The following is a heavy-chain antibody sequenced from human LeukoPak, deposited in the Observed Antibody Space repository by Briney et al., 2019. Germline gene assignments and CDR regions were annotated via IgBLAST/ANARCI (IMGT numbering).Heavy chain of an antibody. J-gene: IGHJ4*02. D-gene: IGHD3-10*01. CDR2: IYSGGST. CDR3: ARGMVRGVIDFLDY. Sequence: QPGGSLRLSCAASGFTVSSNYMSWVRQAPGKGLEWVSVIYSGGSTYYADSVKGRFTISWDNSKNTLYLQMNSLRAEDTAVYYCARGMVRGVIDFLDYWGQGTLVTVSS. V-gene: IGHV3-66*02. CDR1: GFTVSSNY.